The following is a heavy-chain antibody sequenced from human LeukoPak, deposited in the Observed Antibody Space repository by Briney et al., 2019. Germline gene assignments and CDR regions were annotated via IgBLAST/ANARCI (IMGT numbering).Heavy chain of an antibody. CDR3: AGDSSGYNWFDP. Sequence: ASVKVSCKASGYTFTSYAMHWVRQAPGQRLEWMGWINAGNGNTKYSQKFQGRVTITRDTSASTAYMELSSLRSEDTAVYYCAGDSSGYNWFDPWGQGTLVTVSS. J-gene: IGHJ5*02. V-gene: IGHV1-3*01. CDR1: GYTFTSYA. CDR2: INAGNGNT. D-gene: IGHD3-22*01.